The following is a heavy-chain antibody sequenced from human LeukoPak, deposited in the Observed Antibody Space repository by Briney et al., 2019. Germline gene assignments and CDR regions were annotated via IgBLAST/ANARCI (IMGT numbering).Heavy chain of an antibody. CDR1: GFTFSTYS. J-gene: IGHJ4*02. CDR3: AKDVVPNSGWDLDY. V-gene: IGHV3-23*01. Sequence: GGSLRLSCAASGFTFSTYSMTWVRQGPGKGLEWVSSIYPSGDSTFYADSVKGRFTISRDNSKNTLYLQMSSLRTEDTAIYYCAKDVVPNSGWDLDYWGQGTLVTVSS. D-gene: IGHD6-19*01. CDR2: IYPSGDST.